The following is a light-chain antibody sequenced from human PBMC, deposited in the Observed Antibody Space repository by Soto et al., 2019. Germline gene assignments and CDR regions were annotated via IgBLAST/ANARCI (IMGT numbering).Light chain of an antibody. J-gene: IGKJ1*01. CDR1: QSISTY. Sequence: DIQLTQSPSSLSSSLGDRVTITCRASQSISTYLNWYQQTPGKAPKLLIYAASSLQSGVPSRFSGSGSGTDFTLTISSLHPEDSATYYCQQSYSTPQTFGPGTKVDIK. V-gene: IGKV1-39*01. CDR2: AAS. CDR3: QQSYSTPQT.